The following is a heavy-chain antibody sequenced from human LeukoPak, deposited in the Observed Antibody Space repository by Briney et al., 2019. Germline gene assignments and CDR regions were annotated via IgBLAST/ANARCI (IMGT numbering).Heavy chain of an antibody. CDR3: ARDYGVMAPFFDS. CDR1: GGTFNNYA. V-gene: IGHV1-69*13. CDR2: ISPMFGTP. D-gene: IGHD3-16*01. Sequence: SVKVSCKASGGTFNNYAINWVRQAPGQGLEWMGTISPMFGTPNYAQKFQGRVTITADESTSTAYMELSSLRSEDTAVYFCARDYGVMAPFFDSWGQGTLVTVSS. J-gene: IGHJ4*02.